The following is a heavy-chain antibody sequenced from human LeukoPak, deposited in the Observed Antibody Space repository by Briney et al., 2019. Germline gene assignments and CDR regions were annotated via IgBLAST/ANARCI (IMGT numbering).Heavy chain of an antibody. D-gene: IGHD3-22*01. CDR1: XXTXY. V-gene: IGHV4-59*12. CDR3: ARGVPYYYDSSGYPFEY. J-gene: IGHJ4*02. Sequence: XXTXYWXXXRQPPGKXLEWIGXIYSSGSTNYNPSLKSRVTISVDRSKNQFSLKLNSVTAADTAVYYCARGVPYYYDSSGYPFEYWGQGTLVTVSS. CDR2: IYSSGST.